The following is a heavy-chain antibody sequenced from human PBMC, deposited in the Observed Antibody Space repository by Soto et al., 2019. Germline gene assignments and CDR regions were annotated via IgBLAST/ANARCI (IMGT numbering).Heavy chain of an antibody. J-gene: IGHJ6*02. V-gene: IGHV4-59*01. CDR2: YSGST. CDR1: GGSITTYQ. Sequence: PSETLSLTCTVSGGSITTYQWSWIRQPPGKGLEWIGDYSGSTNYNPSLKSRATISVDTSKNQFSLTLRSVTAADTAVYYCARDRALGYCSSTSRYGEGYGMDVWGQGTTVTVSS. D-gene: IGHD2-2*01. CDR3: ARDRALGYCSSTSRYGEGYGMDV.